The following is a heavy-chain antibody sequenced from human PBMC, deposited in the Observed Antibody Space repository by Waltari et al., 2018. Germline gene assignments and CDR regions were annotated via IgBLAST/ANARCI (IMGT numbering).Heavy chain of an antibody. J-gene: IGHJ4*02. Sequence: QVQLVQSGAEVKKPGASVKVSCKASGYTFTDCYMYWVRQAPGQGLEWMGRISPNSGGTNYAQKFQGRVTMTRDTSISTAYTELSRLTSDDTAVYYCAKGGDCNGGSCNFDYWGQGTVVTVSS. CDR2: ISPNSGGT. V-gene: IGHV1-2*06. D-gene: IGHD2-15*01. CDR3: AKGGDCNGGSCNFDY. CDR1: GYTFTDCY.